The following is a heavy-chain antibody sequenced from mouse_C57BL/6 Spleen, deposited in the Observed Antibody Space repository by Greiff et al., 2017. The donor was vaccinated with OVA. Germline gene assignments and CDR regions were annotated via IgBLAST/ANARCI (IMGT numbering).Heavy chain of an antibody. CDR2: IDPANGNT. D-gene: IGHD2-4*01. CDR1: GFNIKNTY. V-gene: IGHV14-3*01. Sequence: VQLQQSVAELVRPGASVKLSCTASGFNIKNTYMHWVKQRPEQGPEWIGRIDPANGNTKNAPKFQGKATITADTSSNTAYLQLSSQTSEDTAIYYCARSLSDYDGAWFAYWGQGTLVTFSA. J-gene: IGHJ3*01. CDR3: ARSLSDYDGAWFAY.